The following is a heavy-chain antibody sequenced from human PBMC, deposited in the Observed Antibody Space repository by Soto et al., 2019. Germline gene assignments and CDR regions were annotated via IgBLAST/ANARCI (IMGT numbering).Heavy chain of an antibody. J-gene: IGHJ4*02. CDR3: ARETMTATIKGFDY. Sequence: QVQLQESGPGLVKPSQTLSLTCTVSGASISSDGSYWSWIRQHPGKGLEWIGYIYYSGKTFYNPSLKSRFIISVETSKNQFSLKLSSVTAADTAVYYCARETMTATIKGFDYWGQGTLVTVSS. V-gene: IGHV4-31*03. CDR2: IYYSGKT. CDR1: GASISSDGSY. D-gene: IGHD5-12*01.